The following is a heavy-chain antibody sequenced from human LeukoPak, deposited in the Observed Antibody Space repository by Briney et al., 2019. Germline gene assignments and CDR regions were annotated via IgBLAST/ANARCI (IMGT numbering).Heavy chain of an antibody. J-gene: IGHJ4*02. Sequence: GGSLRLSCAPSGFTFEVYAMPGARQAPGRALEGVSGISWNSGSIGYADSVKGRFTISRDNAKNSLYLQMNSLRAEDTALYYCAKDTGLRWYPHYFDYWGQGTLVTVSS. V-gene: IGHV3-9*01. CDR1: GFTFEVYA. D-gene: IGHD4-23*01. CDR3: AKDTGLRWYPHYFDY. CDR2: ISWNSGSI.